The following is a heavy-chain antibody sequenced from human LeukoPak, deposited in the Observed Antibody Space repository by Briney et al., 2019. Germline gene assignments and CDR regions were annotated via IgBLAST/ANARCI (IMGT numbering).Heavy chain of an antibody. Sequence: GGSLRLSCAASGFTFSSHWMHWVRQAPGKGLVWVSRINTDGSSTSYADSVKGRFTISRDNAKNTLYLQMSSLRAEDTAVYFCARDGYFGFDYWGQGTLVTVSS. CDR3: ARDGYFGFDY. D-gene: IGHD5-18*01. J-gene: IGHJ4*02. CDR1: GFTFSSHW. V-gene: IGHV3-74*01. CDR2: INTDGSST.